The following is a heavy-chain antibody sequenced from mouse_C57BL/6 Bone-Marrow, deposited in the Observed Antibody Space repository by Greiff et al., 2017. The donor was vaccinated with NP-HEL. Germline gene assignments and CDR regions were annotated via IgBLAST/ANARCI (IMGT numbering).Heavy chain of an antibody. V-gene: IGHV7-1*01. CDR3: ARDAGDYDGNFDV. Sequence: EVKLMESGGGLVQSGRSLRLSCATSGFTFSDFYMEWVRQAPGKGLEWIAASRNKANDYTTEYSASVKGRFIVSRDTSQSILYLQMNALRAEDTAIYYCARDAGDYDGNFDVWGTGTTVTVSS. CDR2: SRNKANDYTT. CDR1: GFTFSDFY. J-gene: IGHJ1*03. D-gene: IGHD2-4*01.